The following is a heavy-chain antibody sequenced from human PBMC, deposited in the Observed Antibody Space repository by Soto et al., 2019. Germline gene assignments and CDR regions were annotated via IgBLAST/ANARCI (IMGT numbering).Heavy chain of an antibody. CDR2: ISSNGGST. V-gene: IGHV3-64*04. Sequence: GGSLRLSCSASGFTFSSYAMHWVRQAPGKGLEYVSAISSNGGSTYYADSVKGRFTISRDNSKDTLYLQMNSLRAEDTAVYYCAKGPEQLVHGVFDYWGQGTLVTVSS. D-gene: IGHD6-6*01. CDR1: GFTFSSYA. CDR3: AKGPEQLVHGVFDY. J-gene: IGHJ4*02.